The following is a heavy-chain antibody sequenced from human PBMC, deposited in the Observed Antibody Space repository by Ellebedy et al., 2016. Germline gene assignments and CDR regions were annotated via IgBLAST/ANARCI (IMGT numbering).Heavy chain of an antibody. CDR3: AKWNGGWYAFEV. Sequence: SKTLSLTCNVSGGSVSSDYWNWIRRPPGKGLEWIGYVFHTGTTNYNPSLKSRVTMSVDTSKSQFSLRLTSVTAADTAVYYCAKWNGGWYAFEVWGQGTMVTVSS. CDR2: VFHTGTT. D-gene: IGHD6-19*01. V-gene: IGHV4-59*02. CDR1: GGSVSSDY. J-gene: IGHJ3*01.